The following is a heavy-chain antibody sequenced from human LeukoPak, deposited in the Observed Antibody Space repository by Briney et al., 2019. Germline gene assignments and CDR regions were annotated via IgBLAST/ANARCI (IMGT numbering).Heavy chain of an antibody. J-gene: IGHJ4*02. V-gene: IGHV3-21*01. Sequence: PGGSLRLSCAASGFXFSSYSINWVRQAPGKGLEWVSSISSSSSYRYYADSVKGRSTISRDNAKNSLYLQMSSLRVEDTAVYYCARAPGYYGDPFDYWGQGTLVTVSS. CDR2: ISSSSSYR. CDR1: GFXFSSYS. D-gene: IGHD4-17*01. CDR3: ARAPGYYGDPFDY.